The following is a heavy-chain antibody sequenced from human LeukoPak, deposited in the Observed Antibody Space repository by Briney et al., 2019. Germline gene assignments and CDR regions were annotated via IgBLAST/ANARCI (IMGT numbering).Heavy chain of an antibody. CDR3: ARDRTKGINVDDAFDI. Sequence: SETLSLTCTVSGGSISSSSYYWGWIRQPPGKGLEWIGSIYYSGSTYYNPSLKSRVTISVDTSKNQFSLKLSSVTAADTAVYYCARDRTKGINVDDAFDIWGQGTMVTVSS. D-gene: IGHD1-1*01. V-gene: IGHV4-39*07. CDR1: GGSISSSSYY. CDR2: IYYSGST. J-gene: IGHJ3*02.